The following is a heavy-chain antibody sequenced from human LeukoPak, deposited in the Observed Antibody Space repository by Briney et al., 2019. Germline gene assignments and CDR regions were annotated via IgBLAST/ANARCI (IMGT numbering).Heavy chain of an antibody. D-gene: IGHD3-16*01. CDR2: ISDSGGTT. J-gene: IGHJ4*02. Sequence: GGSLSLTCSRSGFTFSNYGMSWVRQAPGKGLEWVSTISDSGGTTYYADSVKGRFTISRDNSKNTLYLHTPGLRAADTAVYFCAKSRYVGGRHCKFYWGQGSLVTVSS. V-gene: IGHV3-23*01. CDR3: AKSRYVGGRHCKFY. CDR1: GFTFSNYG.